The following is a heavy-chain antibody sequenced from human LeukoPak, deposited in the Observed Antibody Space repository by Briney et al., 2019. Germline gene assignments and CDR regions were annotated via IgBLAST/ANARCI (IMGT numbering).Heavy chain of an antibody. CDR2: INHSGRT. CDR1: GGSFSSYY. D-gene: IGHD4-11*01. J-gene: IGHJ4*02. CDR3: ARVTPAVGPDY. V-gene: IGHV4-34*01. Sequence: SETLSLTCAVYGGSFSSYYWSWIRQPPGKGLEWIGEINHSGRTNDNPFLKSRVTISIDTSMNQFSLKLSSVTGADTAVYYCARVTPAVGPDYWGQGTLVTVSS.